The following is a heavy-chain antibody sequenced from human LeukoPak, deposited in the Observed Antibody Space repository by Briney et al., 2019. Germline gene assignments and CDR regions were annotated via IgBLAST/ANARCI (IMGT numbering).Heavy chain of an antibody. CDR2: ISGDGSTT. V-gene: IGHV3-43*02. J-gene: IGHJ3*02. CDR3: SRGHGVSRAFDI. Sequence: GGSLTLSCLVFGFIFVEYAMHWVRQAAGKVLEWFSRISGDGSTTYYEDSVKGRFTISRDNAKNSLYQQMISRTGEDTAVYYCSRGHGVSRAFDIWGQGTMVTVSS. CDR1: GFIFVEYA.